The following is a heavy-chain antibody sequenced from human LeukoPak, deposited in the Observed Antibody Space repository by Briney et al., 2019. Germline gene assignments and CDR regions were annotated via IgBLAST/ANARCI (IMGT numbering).Heavy chain of an antibody. CDR1: GFIFSSYA. CDR3: ARGGLGDCSSTSCYNFHYFDY. D-gene: IGHD2-2*02. CDR2: ISYDGGSG. Sequence: GRSLRLSCSASGFIFSSYAMHWVRQAPGKGLEWMSIISYDGGSGDYADSVRGRFTLSRDNSKNTLYLEMNSLRLEDTAVYYCARGGLGDCSSTSCYNFHYFDYWGQGALVTVSS. V-gene: IGHV3-30*01. J-gene: IGHJ4*02.